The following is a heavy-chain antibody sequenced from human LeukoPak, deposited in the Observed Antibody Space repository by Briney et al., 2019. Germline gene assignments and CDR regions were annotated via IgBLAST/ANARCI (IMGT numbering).Heavy chain of an antibody. V-gene: IGHV5-51*01. Sequence: GESLKISCKGSGYSFTNYWVGWVRQMPGKGLEWMGIIFPGDSNTRYSPSSQDQVTISADKSITTAYLQWRSLEASDTAMYYCASGYYDSSGYYSSYFDYWGQGTQVTVSS. D-gene: IGHD3-22*01. CDR3: ASGYYDSSGYYSSYFDY. CDR1: GYSFTNYW. CDR2: IFPGDSNT. J-gene: IGHJ4*02.